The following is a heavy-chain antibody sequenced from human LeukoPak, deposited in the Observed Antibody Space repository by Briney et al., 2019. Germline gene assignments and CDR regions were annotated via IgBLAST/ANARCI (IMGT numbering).Heavy chain of an antibody. V-gene: IGHV1-69*04. CDR3: ATSSSWYQRIHYYYGMDV. D-gene: IGHD6-13*01. CDR1: GGTFSSYA. Sequence: EASVKVSCKASGGTFSSYAISWVRQAPGQGLEWMGRIIPILGIANYAQKFQGRVTITADKSTSTAYMELSSLRSEDTAVYYCATSSSWYQRIHYYYGMDVWGQGTTVTVSS. CDR2: IIPILGIA. J-gene: IGHJ6*02.